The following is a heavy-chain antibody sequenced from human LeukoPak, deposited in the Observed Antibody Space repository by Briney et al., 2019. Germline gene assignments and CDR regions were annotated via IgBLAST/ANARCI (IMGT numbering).Heavy chain of an antibody. D-gene: IGHD3-22*01. CDR3: VSQIKPSYDSNGYFRTSGFGS. V-gene: IGHV3-7*01. CDR1: GFPFSTYW. Sequence: PGGSLRLSCAASGFPFSTYWMSWVRQAPGKGLEWVANINQDGTEKYYVDSVKGRFTISRDYAKNSLYLQMNSLRVEDTAVYYCVSQIKPSYDSNGYFRTSGFGSWGQGTLVTVSS. CDR2: INQDGTEK. J-gene: IGHJ4*02.